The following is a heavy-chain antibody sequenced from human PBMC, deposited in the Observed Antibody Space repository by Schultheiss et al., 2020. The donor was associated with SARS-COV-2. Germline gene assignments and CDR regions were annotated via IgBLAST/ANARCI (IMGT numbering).Heavy chain of an antibody. V-gene: IGHV3-48*02. Sequence: GGSLRLSCTASGFTFSNAWMNWVRQAPGKGLEWLSYTSRDETSVHYADSVKGRFTISRDNAKNSLYLQLNSLRDEDTAVYYCAREWPYFYSYMDVWGKGTTVTVSS. CDR1: GFTFSNAW. J-gene: IGHJ6*03. D-gene: IGHD5-12*01. CDR2: TSRDETSV. CDR3: AREWPYFYSYMDV.